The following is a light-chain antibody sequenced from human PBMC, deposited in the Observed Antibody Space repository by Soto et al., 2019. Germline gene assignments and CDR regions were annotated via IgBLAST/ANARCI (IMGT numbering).Light chain of an antibody. Sequence: DIPLTQSPSFLSASVGDRVTITCRASQDISPYLAWYQQKPGKAPKLLIYSASTLQSGVPSRFSGSGSGTEFTLTISSLQSEDFATYYCQLLNDYPLTFGGGTKVDIK. V-gene: IGKV1-9*01. CDR1: QDISPY. CDR3: QLLNDYPLT. J-gene: IGKJ4*01. CDR2: SAS.